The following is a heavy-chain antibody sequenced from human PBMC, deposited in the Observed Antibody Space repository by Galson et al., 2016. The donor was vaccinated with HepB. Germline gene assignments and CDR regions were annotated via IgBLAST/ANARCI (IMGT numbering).Heavy chain of an antibody. CDR3: VRQRGYLDY. V-gene: IGHV3-64D*08. Sequence: SLRLSCAASGFTFSNYAMHWVRQAPRKGLKYVSTINSNGDSTYYADSVKGRFTISRDNSKSTLYLQMYSLRAEDTALYYCVRQRGYLDYWGQGTLVSVSS. CDR2: INSNGDST. J-gene: IGHJ4*02. CDR1: GFTFSNYA. D-gene: IGHD1-1*01.